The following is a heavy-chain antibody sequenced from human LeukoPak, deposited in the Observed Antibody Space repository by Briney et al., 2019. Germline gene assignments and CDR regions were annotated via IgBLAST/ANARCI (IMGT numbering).Heavy chain of an antibody. CDR3: AGTPSRNWFDP. V-gene: IGHV3-21*01. CDR1: GFTFSTYS. J-gene: IGHJ5*02. CDR2: ISGSSNYI. Sequence: GGSLRLSCAASGFTFSTYSMNWVRQAPGEGLERVSSISGSSNYIYYADSVKGRFTISRDNAKNSLYLQMNSLRAEDTAVYYCAGTPSRNWFDPWGQGTLVTVSS.